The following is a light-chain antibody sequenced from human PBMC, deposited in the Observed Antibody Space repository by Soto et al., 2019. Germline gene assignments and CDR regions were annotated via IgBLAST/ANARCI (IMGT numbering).Light chain of an antibody. V-gene: IGKV1-5*01. CDR1: QSISSW. J-gene: IGKJ1*01. CDR2: DAS. Sequence: DIQMTQSPSTLSASVGDRVTITCRASQSISSWLAWYQQKPGKAPKLLIYDASRLESGVPSRFSGSGSGPEFSLTISSLQPDDFATYYCQQYNSYSWTFGQGTKVEIK. CDR3: QQYNSYSWT.